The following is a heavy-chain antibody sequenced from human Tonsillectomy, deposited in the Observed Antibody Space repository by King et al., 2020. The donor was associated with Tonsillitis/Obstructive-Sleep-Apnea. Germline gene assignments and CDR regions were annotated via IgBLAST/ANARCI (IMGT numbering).Heavy chain of an antibody. CDR2: ISSSSSYI. D-gene: IGHD3-22*01. V-gene: IGHV3-21*01. Sequence: VQLVESGGGLVKPGGSLRLSCAASGFSFSSYSMNWVRQAPGKGLDWVSSISSSSSYIYYADSLKGRFTISRDNAKNSLFLQMNSLRAEDTAVYFCARDHYDSSGLYMDVWGKGTTVTVSS. CDR1: GFSFSSYS. J-gene: IGHJ6*03. CDR3: ARDHYDSSGLYMDV.